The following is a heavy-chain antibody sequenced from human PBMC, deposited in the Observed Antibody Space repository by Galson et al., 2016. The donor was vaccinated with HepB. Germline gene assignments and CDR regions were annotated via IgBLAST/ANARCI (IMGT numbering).Heavy chain of an antibody. CDR1: GDSINNTSYY. V-gene: IGHV4-39*01. Sequence: ETLSLTCTVSGDSINNTSYYWGWIRQPPGKGLEWIASIYYGGSIYYNPSLKSRVTISLDTSKNQFSLRLNSVTAADTAVYYCASLGERITIFGVVRGPYAAFDDWGQGTLVTVSS. CDR2: IYYGGSI. D-gene: IGHD3-3*01. J-gene: IGHJ4*02. CDR3: ASLGERITIFGVVRGPYAAFDD.